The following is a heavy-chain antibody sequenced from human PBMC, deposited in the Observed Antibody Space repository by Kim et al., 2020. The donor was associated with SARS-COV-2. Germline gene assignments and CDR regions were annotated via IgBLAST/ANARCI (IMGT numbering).Heavy chain of an antibody. CDR1: GGTFSSYA. Sequence: SVKVSCKASGGTFSSYAISWVRQAPGQGLEWMGGIIPIFGTANYAQKFQGRVTITADESTSTAYMELSSLRSEDTAVYYCATCMGQDYYYGMDVWGQGTTVTVSS. J-gene: IGHJ6*02. V-gene: IGHV1-69*13. D-gene: IGHD2-8*01. CDR3: ATCMGQDYYYGMDV. CDR2: IIPIFGTA.